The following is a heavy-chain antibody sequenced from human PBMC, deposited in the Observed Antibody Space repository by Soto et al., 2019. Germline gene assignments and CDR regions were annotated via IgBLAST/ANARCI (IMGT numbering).Heavy chain of an antibody. V-gene: IGHV3-23*01. CDR3: AKKFEYASSRGYYPGAFDY. J-gene: IGHJ4*02. D-gene: IGHD3-22*01. CDR2: IGGDGNT. Sequence: EVQLLESGGDLVQPGGSLRLSCAASGCIFGTNAVAWVRQAPGKGLEWVSAIGGDGNTYDTDSVKGRFNISRDNSKNILKLQMNRLRAEYTALYYCAKKFEYASSRGYYPGAFDYWGQGTLVTVSS. CDR1: GCIFGTNA.